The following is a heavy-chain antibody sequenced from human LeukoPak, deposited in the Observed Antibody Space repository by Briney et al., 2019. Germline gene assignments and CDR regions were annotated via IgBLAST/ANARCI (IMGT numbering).Heavy chain of an antibody. CDR1: GGSINSANYY. CDR2: IYYSGSA. D-gene: IGHD6-6*01. CDR3: ARRSHYSDSSAANA. V-gene: IGHV4-39*07. J-gene: IGHJ5*02. Sequence: SETLSLTCTVSGGSINSANYYWGWIRQPPGKGPEWIGSIYYSGSAYYSSSFKSRVTISVDTSKNQFSLKLSSVTAADTAVYYCARRSHYSDSSAANAWGQGTLVTVSS.